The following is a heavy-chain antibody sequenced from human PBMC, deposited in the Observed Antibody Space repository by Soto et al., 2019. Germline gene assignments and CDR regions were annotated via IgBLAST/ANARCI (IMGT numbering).Heavy chain of an antibody. CDR3: GKDPNGNYVGGFEF. D-gene: IGHD3-16*01. CDR1: GFTFNNYA. J-gene: IGHJ3*01. CDR2: ISASGSTT. Sequence: GGSLRLSCAASGFTFNNYAMSWVRQAPGKGLEWVSGISASGSTTFYADSVKGRFTVSRGFSKNTLSLQMDSLRAEDTAVYFCGKDPNGNYVGGFEFWGPGXMVTVSS. V-gene: IGHV3-23*01.